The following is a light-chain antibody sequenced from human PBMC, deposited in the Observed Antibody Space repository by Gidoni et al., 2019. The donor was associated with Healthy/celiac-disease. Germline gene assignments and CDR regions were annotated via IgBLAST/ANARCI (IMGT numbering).Light chain of an antibody. Sequence: ESVWTQSPATLSLSPGERATLSCRASQSVSSYFAWYQQQPGQAPRLLIYDASNRATGIPARFRGSGSGTDFTLTISSLEPEDFAVYYCQQRSNWPPGLTFGGGTKVEIK. CDR1: QSVSSY. J-gene: IGKJ4*01. CDR2: DAS. CDR3: QQRSNWPPGLT. V-gene: IGKV3-11*01.